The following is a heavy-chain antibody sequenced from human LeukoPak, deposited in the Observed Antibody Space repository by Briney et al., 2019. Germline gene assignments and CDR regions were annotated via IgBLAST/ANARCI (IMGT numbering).Heavy chain of an antibody. D-gene: IGHD3-9*01. V-gene: IGHV4-61*02. CDR3: ARVAPHYDILTGYYVYYYYYYMDV. J-gene: IGHJ6*03. CDR2: IYNSGST. Sequence: SETLSLTCTVSGGSISSGSYYWNWIRQPAGKGLEWIGRIYNSGSTNYNPSLKSRVTISVDTSKNQFSLKLSSVTAADTAVYYCARVAPHYDILTGYYVYYYYYYMDVWGKGTTVTVSS. CDR1: GGSISSGSYY.